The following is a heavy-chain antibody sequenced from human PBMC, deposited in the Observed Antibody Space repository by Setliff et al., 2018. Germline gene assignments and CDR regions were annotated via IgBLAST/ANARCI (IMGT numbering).Heavy chain of an antibody. Sequence: ASVKVSCKASGYTFTSYDINWVRQATGQGLEWMGWMNPNSGNTGYAQKFQGRVTITRNTSISTAYMELSSLRSEDTAVYYCARSGGGYDFWSGYLVTHYYYYYYMDVWGKGTTVTVSS. J-gene: IGHJ6*03. CDR3: ARSGGGYDFWSGYLVTHYYYYYYMDV. D-gene: IGHD3-3*01. CDR2: MNPNSGNT. V-gene: IGHV1-8*03. CDR1: GYTFTSYD.